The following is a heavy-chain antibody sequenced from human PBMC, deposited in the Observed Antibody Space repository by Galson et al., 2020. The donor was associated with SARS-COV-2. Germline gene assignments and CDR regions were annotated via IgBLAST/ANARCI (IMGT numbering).Heavy chain of an antibody. CDR2: TFYRSKWYN. Sequence: SQTLSLTCAISGDSVSSDSASWTWIRQSPSRGLEWLGRTFYRSKWYNDYAVSVKSRITINPDTSKNQFSLQLNSVTPEDTAVYARGGSGRGYVYWGQGTLVTVSS. J-gene: IGHJ4*02. D-gene: IGHD6-13*01. V-gene: IGHV6-1*01. CDR3: GGSGRGYVY. CDR1: GDSVSSDSAS.